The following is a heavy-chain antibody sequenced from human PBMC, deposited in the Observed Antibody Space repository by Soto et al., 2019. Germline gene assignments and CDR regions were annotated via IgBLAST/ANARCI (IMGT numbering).Heavy chain of an antibody. Sequence: QVRLVESGGGVVQPGRSLRLSCAASGFVFGNYAMHWVRQAPGKGPEWVTGIGHDGVNKYYADSVRGRFTISRDDSKNTLYLEMNSLRVEDSAVYYCARDPVPGVPDYFDRWGQGTLVTVSS. CDR1: GFVFGNYA. V-gene: IGHV3-30*04. CDR3: ARDPVPGVPDYFDR. CDR2: IGHDGVNK. D-gene: IGHD2-8*01. J-gene: IGHJ4*02.